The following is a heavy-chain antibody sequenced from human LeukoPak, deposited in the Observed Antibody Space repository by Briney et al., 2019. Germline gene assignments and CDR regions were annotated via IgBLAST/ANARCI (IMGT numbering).Heavy chain of an antibody. CDR3: ARVHRRSRDGYNYIFLSY. CDR2: VNPNSGGT. D-gene: IGHD5-24*01. V-gene: IGHV1-2*02. Sequence: ASVKVSCKASGYTFTGYYMHWVRQAPGQGLEWMGWVNPNSGGTNYAQKFQGRVTMTRDTSISTAYMELSRLRSDDTAVYYCARVHRRSRDGYNYIFLSYWGQGTLVTVSS. J-gene: IGHJ4*02. CDR1: GYTFTGYY.